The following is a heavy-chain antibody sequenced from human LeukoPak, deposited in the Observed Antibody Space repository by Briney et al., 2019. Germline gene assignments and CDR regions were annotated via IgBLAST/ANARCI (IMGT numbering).Heavy chain of an antibody. CDR1: GYTFTAYY. V-gene: IGHV1-18*04. CDR3: ARDLSGAYYYYGMDV. Sequence: ASVKVSCKASGYTFTAYYMHWVRQAPGQGLEWMGWISAYNGNTNYAQKLQGRVTMTTDTSTSTAYMELRSLRSDDTAVYYCARDLSGAYYYYGMDVWGQGTTVTVSS. CDR2: ISAYNGNT. D-gene: IGHD1-26*01. J-gene: IGHJ6*02.